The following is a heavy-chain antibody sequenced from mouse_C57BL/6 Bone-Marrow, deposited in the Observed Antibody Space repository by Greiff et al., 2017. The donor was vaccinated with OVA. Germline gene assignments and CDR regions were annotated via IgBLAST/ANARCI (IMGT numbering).Heavy chain of an antibody. D-gene: IGHD2-1*01. J-gene: IGHJ2*01. Sequence: VQLQQSGAELVKPGASVKISCKASGYAFSSYWMNWVKQRPGKGLEWIGQIYPGDGDTNYNGKFKGKATLTADKSSSTAYMQLSSLTSEDSAVYFCAVYYGNYVPFYYFDYWGQGTTLTVSS. CDR1: GYAFSSYW. CDR2: IYPGDGDT. CDR3: AVYYGNYVPFYYFDY. V-gene: IGHV1-80*01.